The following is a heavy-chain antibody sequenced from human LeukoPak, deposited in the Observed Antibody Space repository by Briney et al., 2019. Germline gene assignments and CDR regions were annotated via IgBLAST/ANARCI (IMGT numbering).Heavy chain of an antibody. J-gene: IGHJ6*02. V-gene: IGHV4-34*01. D-gene: IGHD2-15*01. Sequence: PSETLSLTCAVYGGSFSGYYWSWIRQPPGKGLEWIGEINHSGSTNYNPSLKGRVTISVDTSKNQFSLKPSSVTAADTAVYYCARGSGEVVVAATTLAPSYYYYGMDVWGQGTTVTVSS. CDR3: ARGSGEVVVAATTLAPSYYYYGMDV. CDR2: INHSGST. CDR1: GGSFSGYY.